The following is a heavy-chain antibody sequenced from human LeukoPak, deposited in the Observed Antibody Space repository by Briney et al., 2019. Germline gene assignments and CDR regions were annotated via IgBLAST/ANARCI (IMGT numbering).Heavy chain of an antibody. Sequence: AASVNVSCRASGYTFTGYYMHWVRQAPGQGLEWMGWINPNSGGTNYAQKFQGRVTMTRDTSISTAYMELSRLRSDDTAVYYCARDNNYDFWSGRPEGFDPWGQGTLVTVSS. V-gene: IGHV1-2*02. CDR1: GYTFTGYY. D-gene: IGHD3-3*01. CDR2: INPNSGGT. J-gene: IGHJ5*02. CDR3: ARDNNYDFWSGRPEGFDP.